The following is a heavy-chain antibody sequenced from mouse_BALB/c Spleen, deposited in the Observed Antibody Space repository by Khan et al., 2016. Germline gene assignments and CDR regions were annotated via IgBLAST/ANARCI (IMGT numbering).Heavy chain of an antibody. J-gene: IGHJ2*01. CDR1: GFTFSNYW. V-gene: IGHV6-6*02. CDR3: TRDDPYYFDY. CDR2: IRLKSNNYAT. Sequence: EVKLEESGGGLVQPGGSMKLSCVASGFTFSNYWMNWVRQSPEKGLEWVAEIRLKSNNYATHYAESVKGRFTISRDDSKSSVYQQMNNLRAEDTGIYYCTRDDPYYFDYWGQGTTLTVSS.